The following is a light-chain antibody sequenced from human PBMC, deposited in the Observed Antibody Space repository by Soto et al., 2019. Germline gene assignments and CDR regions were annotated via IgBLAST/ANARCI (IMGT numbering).Light chain of an antibody. CDR1: SSNIGNHY. Sequence: QSVLTQPPSASGTPGQTVTISCSGSSSNIGNHYVNWYQQLPGTAPKLLIYRNNQRPSGVPDRFSASTSGTSASLAISGLRSEAEADYYCAVWDDNLTGLFGKGTKVAVL. CDR2: RNN. CDR3: AVWDDNLTGL. V-gene: IGLV1-47*01. J-gene: IGLJ2*01.